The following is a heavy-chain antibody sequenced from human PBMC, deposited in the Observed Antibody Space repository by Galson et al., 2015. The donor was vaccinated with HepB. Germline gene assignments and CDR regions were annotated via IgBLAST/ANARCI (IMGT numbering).Heavy chain of an antibody. J-gene: IGHJ4*02. CDR2: IWYDGSNT. V-gene: IGHV3-33*01. CDR1: GFTFSSYG. D-gene: IGHD6-19*01. Sequence: SLRLSCAASGFTFSSYGIHWVRQAPGKGLEWVAVIWYDGSNTYYADSVKGRFTISRDDSKNTLYLQMNSLRAEDTAVYYCVRGAYSSGWYFDYWGQGTLVTVSS. CDR3: VRGAYSSGWYFDY.